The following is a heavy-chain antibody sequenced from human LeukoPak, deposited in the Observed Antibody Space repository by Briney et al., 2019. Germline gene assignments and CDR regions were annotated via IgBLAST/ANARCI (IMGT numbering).Heavy chain of an antibody. J-gene: IGHJ3*02. V-gene: IGHV3-23*01. CDR3: AKGGRYIWNDLAFDI. CDR2: ISGSGGNT. CDR1: GFTFSSYA. D-gene: IGHD1-1*01. Sequence: GGSLRLSCAASGFTFSSYAMSWVRQAPGKGLEWVSGISGSGGNTYYADSVKGRFTISRDNSKNTLYLQMNSLRAEDTAVYYCAKGGRYIWNDLAFDIWGQGTMVTVSS.